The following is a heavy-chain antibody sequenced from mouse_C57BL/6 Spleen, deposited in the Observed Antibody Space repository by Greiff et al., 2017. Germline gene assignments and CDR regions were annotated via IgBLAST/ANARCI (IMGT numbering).Heavy chain of an antibody. CDR3: ARELPWFAY. J-gene: IGHJ3*01. V-gene: IGHV1-82*01. CDR1: GYAFSSSW. CDR2: IYPGDGDT. D-gene: IGHD1-1*01. Sequence: QVQLQQSGPELVKPGASVKISCKASGYAFSSSWMNWVKQRPGKGLEWIGRIYPGDGDTNYNGKFKGTATLTADKSSSTAYMQLRSLTSEDSAVYCCARELPWFAYWGQGTLVTVSA.